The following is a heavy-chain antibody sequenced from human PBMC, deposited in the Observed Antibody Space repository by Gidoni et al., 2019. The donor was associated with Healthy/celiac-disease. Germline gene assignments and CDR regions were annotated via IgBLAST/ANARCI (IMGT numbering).Heavy chain of an antibody. Sequence: EVQLLESGGGLVQPGGSLRLSCAASGFTFSSSARAWVREAPGKGLEWVSAISGSGGSTYYADSVQGRFTISRENSKNTLYLQMNSLRAEDTAVYYCANLYGGNFWWFDLWGRGTLVTVSS. CDR1: GFTFSSSA. CDR3: ANLYGGNFWWFDL. D-gene: IGHD2-21*02. J-gene: IGHJ2*01. CDR2: ISGSGGST. V-gene: IGHV3-23*01.